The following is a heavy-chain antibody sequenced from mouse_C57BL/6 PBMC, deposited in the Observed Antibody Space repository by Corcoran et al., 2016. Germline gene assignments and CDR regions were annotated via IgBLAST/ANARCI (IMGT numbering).Heavy chain of an antibody. CDR1: GYTFTDYY. Sequence: QVQLKQSGAELVRPGASVKLSCKASGYTFTDYYINWVKQRPGQGLEWIARIYPGSGNTYYNEKFKGKATLTAEKSSSTAYMQLSSLTSEDSAVYFCANNYDYDVWFAYWGQGTLVTVSA. D-gene: IGHD2-4*01. V-gene: IGHV1-76*01. CDR2: IYPGSGNT. CDR3: ANNYDYDVWFAY. J-gene: IGHJ3*01.